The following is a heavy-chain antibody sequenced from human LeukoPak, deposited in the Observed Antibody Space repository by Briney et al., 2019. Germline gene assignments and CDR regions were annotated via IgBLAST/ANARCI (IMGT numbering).Heavy chain of an antibody. V-gene: IGHV3-48*03. CDR1: GLTFSIFE. Sequence: GGSLRLSCAASGLTFSIFEMDWVRQAPGKGLEWISYISRGGRTTHYADSVRGRFTVSRDDATNSLYLQMNSLRAEDTAVYYCAKEVTPESSGFDAFDIWGQGTMITISS. D-gene: IGHD3-22*01. CDR2: ISRGGRTT. CDR3: AKEVTPESSGFDAFDI. J-gene: IGHJ3*02.